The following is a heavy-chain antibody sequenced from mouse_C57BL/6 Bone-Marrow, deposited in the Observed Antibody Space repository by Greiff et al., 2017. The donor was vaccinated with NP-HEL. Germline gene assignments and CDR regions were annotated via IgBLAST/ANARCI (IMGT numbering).Heavy chain of an antibody. J-gene: IGHJ1*03. V-gene: IGHV1-39*01. D-gene: IGHD1-1*01. Sequence: EVQLQQSGPELVKPGASVKISCKASGYSFTDYNMNWVKQSNGKSLEWIGVINPNYGTTSYNQKFKGKATLTVDQSSSTAYMQLNSLTSEDSAVFYCARDYYGSGPTNCDFDVWGTGTPGTVSS. CDR1: GYSFTDYN. CDR2: INPNYGTT. CDR3: ARDYYGSGPTNCDFDV.